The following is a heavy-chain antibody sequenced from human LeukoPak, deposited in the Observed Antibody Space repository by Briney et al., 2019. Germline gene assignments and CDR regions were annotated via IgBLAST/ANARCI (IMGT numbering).Heavy chain of an antibody. Sequence: GGSLRLSCTASRFTFSSYTMNWVRQAPGKGLEWVSSISGSSSFIYYADSLKGRFTISRDNAKSTLYLQMNSLRAEDTAVYYCARGGSSWTPDYFDYWGQGTLVTVSS. CDR2: ISGSSSFI. V-gene: IGHV3-21*06. D-gene: IGHD6-13*01. CDR1: RFTFSSYT. CDR3: ARGGSSWTPDYFDY. J-gene: IGHJ4*02.